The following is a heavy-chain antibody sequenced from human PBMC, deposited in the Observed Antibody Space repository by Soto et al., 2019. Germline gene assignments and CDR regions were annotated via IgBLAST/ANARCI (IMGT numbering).Heavy chain of an antibody. V-gene: IGHV4-4*02. CDR3: ARKAVSGYTWFDP. J-gene: IGHJ5*02. CDR1: GGSISIDNW. Sequence: SETLSLTCAVSGGSISIDNWCTWVRQPPGKGLEWIGEIYHSGSSNYNPSLKSRVTISVDKSKNQFSLRLSSVTAADTAVYYCARKAVSGYTWFDPWGQGTLVTVSS. CDR2: IYHSGSS. D-gene: IGHD6-19*01.